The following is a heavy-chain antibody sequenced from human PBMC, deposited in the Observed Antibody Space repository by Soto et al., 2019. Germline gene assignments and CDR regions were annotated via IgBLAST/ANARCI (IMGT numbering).Heavy chain of an antibody. CDR3: ARRYCSSTSCHFDY. Sequence: QVQLQESGPGLVKPSETLSLTCTVSGGSISSYYWSWIRQPPGKGLEWTGYIYYSGSNNYNPSLKSRVTISVDTSKNQFSLKLSSVTAADTAVYYCARRYCSSTSCHFDYWGQGTLVTVSS. CDR2: IYYSGSN. V-gene: IGHV4-59*08. CDR1: GGSISSYY. J-gene: IGHJ4*02. D-gene: IGHD2-2*01.